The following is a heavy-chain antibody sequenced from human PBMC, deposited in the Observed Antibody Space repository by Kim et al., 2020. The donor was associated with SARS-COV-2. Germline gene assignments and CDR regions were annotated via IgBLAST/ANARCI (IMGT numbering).Heavy chain of an antibody. CDR2: IYSGGSST. Sequence: GGSLRLSCAASGFTFSSYAMSWVRQAPGKGLEWVSVIYSGGSSTYYADSVKGRFTISRDNSKNTLYLQMNSLRAEDTAVYYCAKVIFDQLYYFDYWGQGTLVTVSS. V-gene: IGHV3-23*03. J-gene: IGHJ4*02. D-gene: IGHD1-1*01. CDR3: AKVIFDQLYYFDY. CDR1: GFTFSSYA.